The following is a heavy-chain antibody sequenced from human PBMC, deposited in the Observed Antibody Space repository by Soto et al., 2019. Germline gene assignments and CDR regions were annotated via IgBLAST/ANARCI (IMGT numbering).Heavy chain of an antibody. CDR3: AKDSFSSGYYYGFDY. CDR2: ISGSGGST. Sequence: PGGSLRLSCAASGFTFSSYAMSWVRQAPGKGLEWVSAISGSGGSTYYADSVKGRFTISRDNSKNTLYLQMNSLRAEDTAVYYCAKDSFSSGYYYGFDYWGQGTLVTVSS. CDR1: GFTFSSYA. V-gene: IGHV3-23*01. D-gene: IGHD3-22*01. J-gene: IGHJ4*02.